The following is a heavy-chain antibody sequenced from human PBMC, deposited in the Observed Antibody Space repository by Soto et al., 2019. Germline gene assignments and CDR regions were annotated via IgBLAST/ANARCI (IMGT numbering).Heavy chain of an antibody. CDR3: TSNYSYSGSPGRRTYSDGMAV. J-gene: IGHJ6*02. CDR1: GDTVSSNRVA. Sequence: SPPLSLTCVGSGDTVSSNRVAWNWVRQSPSRGLEWLGRTYYRSRWYSDCAVSVRSRIDINADTSKNQVSLQLNSVTPEDTAVYYCTSNYSYSGSPGRRTYSDGMAVWAKVPRSPSP. D-gene: IGHD6-6*01. CDR2: TYYRSRWYS. V-gene: IGHV6-1*01.